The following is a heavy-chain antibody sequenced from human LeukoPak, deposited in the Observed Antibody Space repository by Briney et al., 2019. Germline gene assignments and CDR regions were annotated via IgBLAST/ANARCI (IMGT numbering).Heavy chain of an antibody. V-gene: IGHV3-23*01. CDR2: ISGSGGST. Sequence: GGSLRLSCAASGFTFSSYAMSWVRQAPGKGLEWVSAISGSGGSTYYADSVKGRFTISRDNAKNSLYLQMNSLRAEDTAVYYCASGIAAAGKYYFDYWGQGTLVTVSS. J-gene: IGHJ4*02. CDR3: ASGIAAAGKYYFDY. CDR1: GFTFSSYA. D-gene: IGHD6-13*01.